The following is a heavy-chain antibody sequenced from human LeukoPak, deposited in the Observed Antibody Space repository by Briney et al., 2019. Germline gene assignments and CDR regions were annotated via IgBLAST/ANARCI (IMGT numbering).Heavy chain of an antibody. CDR1: GFNFSNYW. D-gene: IGHD2-21*02. V-gene: IGHV3-7*01. Sequence: GGSLRLSCVTSGFNFSNYWMSWVRQAPGKGLEWVANIKQDGSKDYYVGSVRGRITISRDNAKNSLYLQMNSLRAEDTAVYYCARDRLEAVTDDDYFDYWGQGTLVTVSS. CDR3: ARDRLEAVTDDDYFDY. J-gene: IGHJ4*02. CDR2: IKQDGSKD.